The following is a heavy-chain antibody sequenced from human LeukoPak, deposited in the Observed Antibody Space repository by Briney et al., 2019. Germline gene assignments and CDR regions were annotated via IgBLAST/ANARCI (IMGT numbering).Heavy chain of an antibody. Sequence: SSETLSLTCTVSGDSISSDYWSWIRQPPGKGLEWIGYIYYSGSTNYNPSLKSRVTISVDMSKNQFSLKLSSVTTADTAVYYCARLRGEYDYWGQGTLVTVSS. J-gene: IGHJ4*02. CDR2: IYYSGST. D-gene: IGHD3-10*01. CDR3: ARLRGEYDY. V-gene: IGHV4-59*01. CDR1: GDSISSDY.